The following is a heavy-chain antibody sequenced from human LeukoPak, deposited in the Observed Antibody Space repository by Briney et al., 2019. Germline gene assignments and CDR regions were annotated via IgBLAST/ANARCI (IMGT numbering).Heavy chain of an antibody. CDR3: ASLAVAGHDAFDI. V-gene: IGHV3-30-3*01. CDR2: ISYDASSE. J-gene: IGHJ3*02. D-gene: IGHD6-19*01. Sequence: QPGRSLRLSCAASGFTFSSYGLYWVRQAPGKGLEWVAAISYDASSEWYADSVKGRFTISRDNSKNTLYMQMNSLRAEDTAVYYCASLAVAGHDAFDIWGQGTMVTVSS. CDR1: GFTFSSYG.